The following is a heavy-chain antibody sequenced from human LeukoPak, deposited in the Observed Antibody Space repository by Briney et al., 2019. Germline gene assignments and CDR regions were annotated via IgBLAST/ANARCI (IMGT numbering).Heavy chain of an antibody. V-gene: IGHV3-30-3*01. CDR1: GFTFSSYA. D-gene: IGHD3-22*01. Sequence: PGRSLRLSCAASGFTFSSYAMHWVRQAPGKGLEWVAVISYDGSNKYYADSVKGRFTISRDNSKNTLYLQMNSLRAEDMAVYYCARGRIVAGVRYWGQGTLVTVSS. J-gene: IGHJ4*02. CDR3: ARGRIVAGVRY. CDR2: ISYDGSNK.